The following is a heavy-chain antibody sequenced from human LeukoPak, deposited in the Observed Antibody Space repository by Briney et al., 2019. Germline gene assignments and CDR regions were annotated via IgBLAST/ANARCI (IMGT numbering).Heavy chain of an antibody. CDR3: ARGGYYDSSAPSWFDP. J-gene: IGHJ5*02. Sequence: GGSLRLSCAASGFTSSSYAMHWVRQAPGKGLEWVAVISYDGSNKYYADSVKGRFTISRDNSKNTLYLQMNSLRAEDTAVYYCARGGYYDSSAPSWFDPWGQGTLVTVSS. V-gene: IGHV3-30-3*01. CDR1: GFTSSSYA. CDR2: ISYDGSNK. D-gene: IGHD3-22*01.